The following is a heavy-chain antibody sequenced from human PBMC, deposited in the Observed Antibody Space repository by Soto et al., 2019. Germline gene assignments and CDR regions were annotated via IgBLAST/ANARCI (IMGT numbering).Heavy chain of an antibody. J-gene: IGHJ4*02. CDR2: ISWDGGST. V-gene: IGHV3-43*01. D-gene: IGHD3-22*01. CDR1: GFTFDDYT. Sequence: GGSLRLSCAASGFTFDDYTMHWVRQAPGKGLEWVSLISWDGGSTYYADSVKGRFTISRDNSKNSLYLQMNSLRTEDTALYYCAKAMPPGYDSSGYYYSDWGQGTLVTVSS. CDR3: AKAMPPGYDSSGYYYSD.